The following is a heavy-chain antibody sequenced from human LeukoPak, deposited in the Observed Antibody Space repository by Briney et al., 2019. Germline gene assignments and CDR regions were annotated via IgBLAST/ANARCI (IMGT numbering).Heavy chain of an antibody. CDR1: GYTFTSYD. J-gene: IGHJ5*02. D-gene: IGHD5-18*01. CDR2: MNPNSGNT. CDR3: ARGLRYSYGNWFDP. V-gene: IGHV1-8*03. Sequence: ASVKVSCKASGYTFTSYDINWVRQATGQGLEWMGWMNPNSGNTGYAQKFQGRVTITRNTSISTAYMELSSLRSEDTAVYYCARGLRYSYGNWFDPWGQGTLVTVSS.